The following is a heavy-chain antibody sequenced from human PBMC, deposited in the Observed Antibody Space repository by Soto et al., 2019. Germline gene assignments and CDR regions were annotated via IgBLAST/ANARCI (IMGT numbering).Heavy chain of an antibody. CDR1: GGSISSGGYY. D-gene: IGHD1-1*01. CDR2: IYYSGST. CDR3: ARRSPERRSPFDY. J-gene: IGHJ4*02. Sequence: SETLSLTCTVSGGSISSGGYYWSWIRQHPGKGLEWIGYIYYSGSTYYNPSLKSRVTISVDTSKNQFSLKLSSVTAADTAVYYCARRSPERRSPFDYWGQGTPGTVSS. V-gene: IGHV4-31*03.